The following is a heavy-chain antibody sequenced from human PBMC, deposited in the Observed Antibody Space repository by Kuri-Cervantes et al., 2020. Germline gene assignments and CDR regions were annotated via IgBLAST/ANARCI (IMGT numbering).Heavy chain of an antibody. CDR3: ARMGKWFGELSHPFDY. CDR1: GYTFTDYY. CDR2: IIPIFGTA. J-gene: IGHJ4*02. D-gene: IGHD3-10*01. Sequence: SVKVSCKASGYTFTDYYMNWVRQAPGQGLEWMGGIIPIFGTANYAQKFQGRVTITADKSTSTAYMELSSLRSEDTAVYYCARMGKWFGELSHPFDYWGQGTLVTVSS. V-gene: IGHV1-69*06.